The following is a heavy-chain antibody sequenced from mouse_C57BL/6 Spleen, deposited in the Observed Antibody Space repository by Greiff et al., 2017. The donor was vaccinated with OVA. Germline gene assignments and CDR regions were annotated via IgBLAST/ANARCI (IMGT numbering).Heavy chain of an antibody. V-gene: IGHV14-1*01. Sequence: VQLQQSGAELVRPGASVKLSCTASGFTFKDYYMHWVKQRPEQGLEWIGRIDPEDGDTEYAPKFQGKATMTADRSSNTAYLQLSSLTSEDTAVYYCTTNGFDYWGQGTTLTVSS. CDR2: IDPEDGDT. CDR3: TTNGFDY. CDR1: GFTFKDYY. J-gene: IGHJ2*01.